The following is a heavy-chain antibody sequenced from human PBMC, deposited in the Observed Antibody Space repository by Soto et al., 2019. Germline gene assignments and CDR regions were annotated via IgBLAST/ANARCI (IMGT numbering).Heavy chain of an antibody. V-gene: IGHV4-59*08. J-gene: IGHJ4*02. CDR2: IYYSGST. Sequence: QVQLQESGPGLVKPSETLSLTCTVSGGSISSYYWSWIRQPPGKGLEWIGYIYYSGSTNYNPSLKSRVTISVDTSKNQFSRKLSSVTAADTAVYYCARQVYSSRVLDCWGQGTLVTVSS. D-gene: IGHD6-13*01. CDR1: GGSISSYY. CDR3: ARQVYSSRVLDC.